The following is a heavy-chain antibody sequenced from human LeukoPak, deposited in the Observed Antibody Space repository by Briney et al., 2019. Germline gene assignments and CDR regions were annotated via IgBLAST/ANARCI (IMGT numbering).Heavy chain of an antibody. V-gene: IGHV3-21*01. CDR1: GITFSSYS. J-gene: IGHJ2*01. D-gene: IGHD1-26*01. CDR2: ISYSSTYI. CDR3: ASTPSVGDYYPWYFDF. Sequence: GGSLRLSCAASGITFSSYSVNWVRQAPGKGLEWVSSISYSSTYIYYADSVKGRFTISRDNAKNSLYLQMNSLRAEDTAVYYCASTPSVGDYYPWYFDFWGRGTLVTVSS.